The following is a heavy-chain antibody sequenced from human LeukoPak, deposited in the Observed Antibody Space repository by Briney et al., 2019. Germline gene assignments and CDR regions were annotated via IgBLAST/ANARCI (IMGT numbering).Heavy chain of an antibody. V-gene: IGHV4-59*01. CDR3: AREGTSVTHFDY. CDR1: GRSISGYY. J-gene: IGHJ4*02. CDR2: IYSSGST. Sequence: PSETLSLTCTVSGRSISGYYWSWLRQPPGKGLEWIGYIYSSGSTNYNPSLKSRVTISIDTSKNQFSLKLSSVTAADTALYYCAREGTSVTHFDYWGQGTLVTVSS. D-gene: IGHD4-11*01.